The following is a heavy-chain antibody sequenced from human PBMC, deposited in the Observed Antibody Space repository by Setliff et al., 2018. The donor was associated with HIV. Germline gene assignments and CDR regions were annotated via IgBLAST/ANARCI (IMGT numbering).Heavy chain of an antibody. CDR3: ARRSGYDWGGAYYYGMDV. D-gene: IGHD5-12*01. CDR2: IYPGDSDT. CDR1: GYSFTSYW. J-gene: IGHJ6*02. V-gene: IGHV5-51*01. Sequence: GESLKISCKGSGYSFTSYWIGWVRQMPGKGLEWMGIIYPGDSDTRYSPSFQGQVTISADKSISTAYLQWSSLKASDTAMHYCARRSGYDWGGAYYYGMDVWGQGTTVTVSS.